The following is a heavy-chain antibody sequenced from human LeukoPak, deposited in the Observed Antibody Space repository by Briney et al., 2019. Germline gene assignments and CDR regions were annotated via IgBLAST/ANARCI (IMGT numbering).Heavy chain of an antibody. CDR2: ISSSGSSI. V-gene: IGHV3-48*03. D-gene: IGHD3-16*02. CDR1: GFTFSSYE. J-gene: IGHJ4*02. Sequence: GGSLRLSCAASGFTFSSYEMNWVRQAPGKGLEWVSYISSSGSSIYYADSVKGRFTISRDNAKNSLYLQMNSLRAEDTAVYYCARGYDYVWGIYRPFDYWGQGTLVTVSS. CDR3: ARGYDYVWGIYRPFDY.